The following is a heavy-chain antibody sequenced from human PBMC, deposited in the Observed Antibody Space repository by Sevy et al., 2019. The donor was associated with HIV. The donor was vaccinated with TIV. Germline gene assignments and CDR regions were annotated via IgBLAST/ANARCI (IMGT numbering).Heavy chain of an antibody. V-gene: IGHV3-7*01. J-gene: IGHJ4*02. CDR3: ARDPFSKADY. CDR1: GFTFSSYW. CDR2: INQDGSGK. D-gene: IGHD4-4*01. Sequence: GGSLRLSCAGSGFTFSSYWMSWVRQAPGKGLEWVANINQDGSGKNYVDSVKGRFTISRDNAKNSLYLQMNSLRAEDTAVYYCARDPFSKADYCGQGTLVTVSS.